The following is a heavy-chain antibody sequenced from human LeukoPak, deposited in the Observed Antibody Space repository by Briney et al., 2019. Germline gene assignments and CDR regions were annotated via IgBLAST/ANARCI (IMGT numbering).Heavy chain of an antibody. J-gene: IGHJ4*02. V-gene: IGHV4-59*05. CDR3: ARDVLAVAGTSDY. CDR1: GGSISSYY. D-gene: IGHD6-19*01. Sequence: SETLSLTCTVSGGSISSYYWSWIRQPPGKGLEWIGSIYYSGSTYYNPSLKSRVTISVDTSKNQFSLKLSSVTAADTAVYYCARDVLAVAGTSDYWGQGTLVTVSS. CDR2: IYYSGST.